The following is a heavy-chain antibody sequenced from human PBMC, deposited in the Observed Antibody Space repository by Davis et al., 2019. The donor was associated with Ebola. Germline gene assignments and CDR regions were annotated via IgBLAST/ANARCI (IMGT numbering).Heavy chain of an antibody. Sequence: GESLKISCAASGFLFSSYAMSWVRQAPGRGPEWVSSISASGCATFYADSVKGRIVISRDNSNDTLYLRMNNLRAEDTAIYYCAKDLTSYYGSGDFFDYWGQGILVTVSS. D-gene: IGHD3-10*01. CDR1: GFLFSSYA. J-gene: IGHJ4*02. CDR2: ISASGCAT. V-gene: IGHV3-23*01. CDR3: AKDLTSYYGSGDFFDY.